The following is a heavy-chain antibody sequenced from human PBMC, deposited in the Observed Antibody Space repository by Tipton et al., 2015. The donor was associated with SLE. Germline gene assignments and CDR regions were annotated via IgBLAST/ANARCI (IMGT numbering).Heavy chain of an antibody. D-gene: IGHD3-3*01. CDR2: IHHSGST. Sequence: TLSLTCAVSGGSIRSSNWWSWVRQPPGKGLEWIGEIHHSGSTNYNPSLKSRVTISVDTSKNQFSLKLSSVTAADTAVYYCARSPRGGGYYPYYFDYWGQGTLVTVSS. CDR1: GGSIRSSNW. V-gene: IGHV4-4*02. CDR3: ARSPRGGGYYPYYFDY. J-gene: IGHJ4*02.